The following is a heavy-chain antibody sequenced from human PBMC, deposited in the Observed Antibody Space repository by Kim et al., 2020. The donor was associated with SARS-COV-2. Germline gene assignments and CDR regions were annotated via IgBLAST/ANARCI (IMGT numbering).Heavy chain of an antibody. CDR2: IRGGGNST. D-gene: IGHD7-27*01. CDR3: AKASTGDTRYYYDMDV. Sequence: GGSLRLSCAASGFTFSNYAMNWVRQAPGKGLEWVSAIRGGGNSTYYADSVKGRFTISRDNSKNTLYLQMNSLRAEDTAIYYCAKASTGDTRYYYDMDVWGQGTTVSVSS. J-gene: IGHJ6*02. CDR1: GFTFSNYA. V-gene: IGHV3-23*01.